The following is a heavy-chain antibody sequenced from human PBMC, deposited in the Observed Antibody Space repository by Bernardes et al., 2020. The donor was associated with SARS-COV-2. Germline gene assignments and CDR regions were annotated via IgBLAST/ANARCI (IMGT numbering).Heavy chain of an antibody. V-gene: IGHV4-39*07. D-gene: IGHD5-18*01. CDR3: ARTGYTKTWFY. CDR1: GGSIRSSSFY. CDR2: IYHTGHT. J-gene: IGHJ4*02. Sequence: SETLSLTCTVSGGSIRSSSFYWGWLRQSPGKGLEWIGSIYHTGHTSYNPSLQSRVTMSVDTSKNQFFLKVPSVIATDTAVFYCARTGYTKTWFYWGQGIVVTVSS.